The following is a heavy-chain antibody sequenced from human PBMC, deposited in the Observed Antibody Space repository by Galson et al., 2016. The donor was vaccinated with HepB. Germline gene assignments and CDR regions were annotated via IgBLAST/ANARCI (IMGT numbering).Heavy chain of an antibody. CDR1: GFSFSSYD. D-gene: IGHD4-17*01. CDR3: ARELPTVNRGSYYHGMDV. CDR2: IGTAGDT. Sequence: SLRLSCAASGFSFSSYDMHWVRQVTGKGLEWVSAIGTAGDTYYLGSVKGRFTISRENARNSVYLQMNSLRAGDTAVYYCARELPTVNRGSYYHGMDVWGQGTTVTVSS. J-gene: IGHJ6*02. V-gene: IGHV3-13*01.